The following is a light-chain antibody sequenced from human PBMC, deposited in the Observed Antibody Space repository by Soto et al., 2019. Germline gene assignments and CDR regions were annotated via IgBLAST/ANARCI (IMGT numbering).Light chain of an antibody. CDR3: QQRTNWPRIT. V-gene: IGKV3-11*01. CDR1: HSVGSS. CDR2: DAS. J-gene: IGKJ5*01. Sequence: EIVLTQSPATLSLSPGERATLSCRASHSVGSSLAWYQQKPAQAPRLLIYDASNRATGLPGRFSGSGSGTDFTLTISSLEPEDFAVYYCQQRTNWPRITFGQGTRLEIK.